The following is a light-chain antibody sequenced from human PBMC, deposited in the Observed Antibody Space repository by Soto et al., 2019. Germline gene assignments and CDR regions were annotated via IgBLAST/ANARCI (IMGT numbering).Light chain of an antibody. Sequence: EIVLTQSPGTLSLSPVERATLSFRASQSVSSYLAWYQQKPGQAPRLLISDASSRATDVPDRFSGSGSGTDFSLTISRLEPEDFAVYYCQQYGDSPVTFGQGTKVDIK. CDR2: DAS. J-gene: IGKJ1*01. CDR1: QSVSSY. V-gene: IGKV3-20*01. CDR3: QQYGDSPVT.